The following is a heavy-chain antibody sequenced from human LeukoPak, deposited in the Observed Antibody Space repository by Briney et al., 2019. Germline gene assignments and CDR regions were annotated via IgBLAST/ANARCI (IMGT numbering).Heavy chain of an antibody. CDR2: IYSGGST. D-gene: IGHD3-10*01. Sequence: PGGSLRLSCAASGFTVSSNYMSWVRQAPGKGLEWVSVIYSGGSTYYADSVKGRFTISRDNSKNTLYLQMNSLRAEDTAVYYCARSLRGAYPDYWGQGTLVTVSS. CDR3: ARSLRGAYPDY. CDR1: GFTVSSNY. V-gene: IGHV3-53*01. J-gene: IGHJ4*02.